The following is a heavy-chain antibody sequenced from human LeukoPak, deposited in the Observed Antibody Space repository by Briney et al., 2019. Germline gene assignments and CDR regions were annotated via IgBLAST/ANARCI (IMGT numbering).Heavy chain of an antibody. Sequence: GESLRISCKGSGYSFSIYWITWVRQMPGKGLEWMGTIDPSDSYTKYSPSFEGHVTISADKSISTAYLQWSSLKASDIAMYYCARRDMATNTPFDYWGQGTLVTVSS. D-gene: IGHD5-24*01. J-gene: IGHJ4*02. CDR2: IDPSDSYT. CDR3: ARRDMATNTPFDY. V-gene: IGHV5-10-1*01. CDR1: GYSFSIYW.